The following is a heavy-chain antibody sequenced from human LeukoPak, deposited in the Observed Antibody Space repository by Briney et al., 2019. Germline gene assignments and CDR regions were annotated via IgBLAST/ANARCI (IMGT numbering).Heavy chain of an antibody. CDR1: GYTLTGYY. CDR2: INPNIGGT. V-gene: IGHV1-2*02. Sequence: GASVKVSCKASGYTLTGYYMHWVRQAPGQGLGGMGWINPNIGGTNYAQKFQGRVTMTRDTSIRTAYMELSRLRSDDTAVYYCARERSFGLTGASDAFDIWGQGTMITVSS. CDR3: ARERSFGLTGASDAFDI. D-gene: IGHD7-27*01. J-gene: IGHJ3*02.